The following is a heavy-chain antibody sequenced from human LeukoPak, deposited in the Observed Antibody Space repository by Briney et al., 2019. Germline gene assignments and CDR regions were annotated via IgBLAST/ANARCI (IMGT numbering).Heavy chain of an antibody. CDR2: IYYSGST. V-gene: IGHV4-30-4*07. CDR3: ARGLLRPPSYCAFDI. Sequence: PSETLSLTCAVSGGSISSGGYSWSWIRQPPGKGLEWIGYIYYSGSTHYNPSLKSRVTISVDTSKNQFSLKLSSVTAADTAVYYCARGLLRPPSYCAFDIWGQGTMVTVSS. J-gene: IGHJ3*02. D-gene: IGHD1-26*01. CDR1: GGSISSGGYS.